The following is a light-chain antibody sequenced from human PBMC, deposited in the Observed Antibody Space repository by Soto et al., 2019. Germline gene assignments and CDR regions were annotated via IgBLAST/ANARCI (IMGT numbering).Light chain of an antibody. V-gene: IGKV1-39*01. Sequence: DIQVTQSPSSLSASVGDSVTLSCQTSQRVDSYIHWYQHQSGKPPKLLIYAASTLQDGVPSRFSGGGAGTAFSLISTGLQPEDSATYYCQQTYTSVATFGQGTKV. CDR2: AAS. CDR1: QRVDSY. CDR3: QQTYTSVAT. J-gene: IGKJ1*01.